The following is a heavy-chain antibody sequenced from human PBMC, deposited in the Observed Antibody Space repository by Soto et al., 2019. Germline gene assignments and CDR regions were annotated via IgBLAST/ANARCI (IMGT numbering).Heavy chain of an antibody. CDR2: VCSSGTT. D-gene: IGHD2-2*01. Sequence: SETLSLTCSVSGGSINSYWWGWIRQPAGKGLEWIGRVCSSGTTDYNPSLNSRATMSVETSKNQFSLKLTSVTAADTAVYYCARDIGSYAYAEGYWGQGIQVTVSS. J-gene: IGHJ4*02. CDR1: GGSINSYW. CDR3: ARDIGSYAYAEGY. V-gene: IGHV4-4*07.